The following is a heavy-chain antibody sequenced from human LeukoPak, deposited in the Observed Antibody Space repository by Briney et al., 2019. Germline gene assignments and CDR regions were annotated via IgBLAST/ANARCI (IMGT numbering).Heavy chain of an antibody. CDR1: GGSLSSSSYY. D-gene: IGHD2-2*01. V-gene: IGHV4-61*01. CDR2: IYYSGST. J-gene: IGHJ3*02. Sequence: SETLSLTCTVSGGSLSSSSYYWSWIRQPPGKGLEWIGYIYYSGSTNYNPSLKSRVTISVDTSKNQFSLKLSSVTAADTAVYYCAREDAQEGTNAFDIWGQGTMVTVSS. CDR3: AREDAQEGTNAFDI.